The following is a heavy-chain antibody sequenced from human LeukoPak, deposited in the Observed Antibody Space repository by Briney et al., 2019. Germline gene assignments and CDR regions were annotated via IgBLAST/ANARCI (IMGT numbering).Heavy chain of an antibody. CDR3: ARWLGYCSSTSCYQPFDY. Sequence: GESLQISCQGSGYSFTSYWIGWVRQMPGKGLEWMGIIYPGDSDTRYSPSFQGQVTISADKSISTDYLQWSSLKPSDTAMYYCARWLGYCSSTSCYQPFDYWGQGTLVTVSS. J-gene: IGHJ4*02. V-gene: IGHV5-51*01. CDR2: IYPGDSDT. D-gene: IGHD2-2*01. CDR1: GYSFTSYW.